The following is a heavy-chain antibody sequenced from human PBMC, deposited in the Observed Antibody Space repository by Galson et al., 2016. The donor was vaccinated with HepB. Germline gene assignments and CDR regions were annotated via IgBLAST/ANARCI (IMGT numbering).Heavy chain of an antibody. CDR3: AKDSWRVGLTKRGMDY. J-gene: IGHJ4*02. CDR1: GFTFSSSS. Sequence: SLRLSCAASGFTFSSSSMSWVRQAPGKGLEWVSAIDGNDDSTYYADSVKGRFTVSRDNSKNTLYLQMNSLRAEDTAVYYCAKDSWRVGLTKRGMDYWGQGTLVTVSS. CDR2: IDGNDDST. V-gene: IGHV3-23*01. D-gene: IGHD1-26*01.